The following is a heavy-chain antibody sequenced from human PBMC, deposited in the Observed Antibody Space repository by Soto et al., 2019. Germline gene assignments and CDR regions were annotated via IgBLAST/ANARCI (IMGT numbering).Heavy chain of an antibody. Sequence: GSGPTLVNPTQTLTLTCTFSGFSLSTSGVGVGWIRQPPGKALEWLALIYWNDDKRYSPSLKSRLTITKDTSKNQVVLTMTNMDPVDTATYYCARNGIAAAGPYNWFDPWGQGTLVTVSS. J-gene: IGHJ5*02. V-gene: IGHV2-5*01. CDR3: ARNGIAAAGPYNWFDP. CDR2: IYWNDDK. D-gene: IGHD6-13*01. CDR1: GFSLSTSGVG.